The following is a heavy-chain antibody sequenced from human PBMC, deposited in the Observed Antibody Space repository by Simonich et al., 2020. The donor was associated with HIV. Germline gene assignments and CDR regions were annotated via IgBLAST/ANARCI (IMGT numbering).Heavy chain of an antibody. CDR1: GGSFCGNY. J-gene: IGHJ3*02. V-gene: IGHV4-34*01. CDR2: INHSGST. CDR3: ARETKGGTSPLAFDAFDI. D-gene: IGHD1-1*01. Sequence: QVQLQQWGAGLLKPSETLSLTCAIYGGSFCGNYWSWIRQPPGKGLVWIGEINHSGSTNSNPSLKSLVTISVDTSKNQFSLKLNAVTAADTAVYYCARETKGGTSPLAFDAFDIWGQGTMVTVSS.